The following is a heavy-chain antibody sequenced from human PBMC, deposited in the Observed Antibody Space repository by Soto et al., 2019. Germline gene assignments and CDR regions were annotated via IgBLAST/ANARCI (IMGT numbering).Heavy chain of an antibody. V-gene: IGHV4-31*03. CDR2: IYYSGST. CDR3: VRDREGGSGSYYPDAFDI. J-gene: IGHJ3*02. CDR1: GGSISSGDYY. Sequence: QVQLQESGPGLVKPSQTLSLTCTVSGGSISSGDYYWSWIRQHPGKGLEWIGYIYYSGSTYYNPSLKSRVTISVDTSKNQFSLKLSSVTAADTAVYYCVRDREGGSGSYYPDAFDIWGQGTMVTVSS. D-gene: IGHD1-26*01.